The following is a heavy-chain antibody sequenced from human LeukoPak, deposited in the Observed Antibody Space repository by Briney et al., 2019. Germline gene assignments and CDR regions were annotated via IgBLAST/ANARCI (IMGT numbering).Heavy chain of an antibody. D-gene: IGHD3-22*01. J-gene: IGHJ3*02. V-gene: IGHV1-18*01. CDR1: GYTFTSYG. CDR2: ISAYNGNT. CDR3: ARDYERVTMIVVVPNAFDI. Sequence: ASVKVSCKASGYTFTSYGISWVRQAPGQGLEWMGWISAYNGNTNYAQKLQGRVTMTTDTSTSTAYMELRSLRSDDTAVYYCARDYERVTMIVVVPNAFDIWGQGTMVTVSS.